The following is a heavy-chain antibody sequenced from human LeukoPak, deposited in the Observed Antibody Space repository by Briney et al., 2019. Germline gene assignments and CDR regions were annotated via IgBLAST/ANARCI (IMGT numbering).Heavy chain of an antibody. Sequence: SQTLSLTCAVWGVSMSSGGDSGRWVRQPPGKGLEGIGYIYHSGSTYYNPSLKSRVTISVDRSKNQFSLKLSSVTAADTAEYYCARVYGDYLNFDYWGQGTLVTVSS. CDR2: IYHSGST. CDR1: GVSMSSGGDS. CDR3: ARVYGDYLNFDY. D-gene: IGHD4-17*01. J-gene: IGHJ4*02. V-gene: IGHV4-30-2*01.